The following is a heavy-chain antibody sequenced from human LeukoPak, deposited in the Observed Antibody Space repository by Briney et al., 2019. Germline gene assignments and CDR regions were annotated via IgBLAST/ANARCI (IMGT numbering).Heavy chain of an antibody. Sequence: PGRPLRLSCAASGFTFSNYGMHWVRQAPGKGLEWVAVIWYDGSNIYYADSVKGRFIISRDNSKNTLYLQMNSLRAEDTAVYYCARDWCDHWGQGTLVTVSS. CDR1: GFTFSNYG. J-gene: IGHJ5*02. CDR3: ARDWCDH. CDR2: IWYDGSNI. V-gene: IGHV3-33*01.